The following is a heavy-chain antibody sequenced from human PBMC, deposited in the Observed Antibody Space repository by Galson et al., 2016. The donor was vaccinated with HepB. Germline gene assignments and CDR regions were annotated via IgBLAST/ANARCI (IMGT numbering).Heavy chain of an antibody. CDR1: GFTFTRYT. CDR3: ARDHGQNYYFYGMDV. V-gene: IGHV3-23*01. Sequence: SLRLSCAASGFTFTRYTMHWVRQAPGKGLEWISDIDGTGGTINYADSVMARFSIFRDNSKNTLYLQMHSLRAEDTAVYYCARDHGQNYYFYGMDVWGQGTTVTVSS. J-gene: IGHJ6*02. CDR2: IDGTGGTI.